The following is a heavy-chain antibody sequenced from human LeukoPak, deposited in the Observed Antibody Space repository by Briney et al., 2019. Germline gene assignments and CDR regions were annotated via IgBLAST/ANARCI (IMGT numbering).Heavy chain of an antibody. D-gene: IGHD3-10*01. CDR2: INHSGST. CDR1: GGSFSGYY. CDR3: ARGRGPITMVRGVKGGNYYYMDV. V-gene: IGHV4-34*01. Sequence: PSETLSLTCAVYGGSFSGYYWSWIRQPPGKGLEWIGEINHSGSTNYNPSLKSRVTISVDTSRNQFSLKLSSVTAADTAVYYCARGRGPITMVRGVKGGNYYYMDVWGKGTTVTVSS. J-gene: IGHJ6*03.